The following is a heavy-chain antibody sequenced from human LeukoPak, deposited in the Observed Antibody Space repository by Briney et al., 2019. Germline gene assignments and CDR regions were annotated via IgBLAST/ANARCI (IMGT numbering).Heavy chain of an antibody. D-gene: IGHD3-10*01. Sequence: ASVKVSCKASGYTFTSYGISWVRQAPGQGLEWMGWISAYNGNTNYAQKLQGRVTMTTDTSTSTAYMELRSLRSDDTAVYYCARDRHGVLGITMVRGVPDYWGQGTLVTVSS. CDR1: GYTFTSYG. CDR2: ISAYNGNT. V-gene: IGHV1-18*01. J-gene: IGHJ4*02. CDR3: ARDRHGVLGITMVRGVPDY.